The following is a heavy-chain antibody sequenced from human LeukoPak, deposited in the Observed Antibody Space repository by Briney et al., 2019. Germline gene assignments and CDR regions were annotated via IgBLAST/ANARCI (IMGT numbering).Heavy chain of an antibody. CDR1: GGSISIYY. CDR2: IYTSGST. V-gene: IGHV4-4*07. D-gene: IGHD4-17*01. Sequence: SETLSLTCSVSGGSISIYYWSWIRQPAGKGLEWIGRIYTSGSTNYNPSLKSRVTMSVDTSKNQFSLTQNSVTAADTGVYYCARWTTVTRAFDFWGQGTLVTVSS. J-gene: IGHJ4*02. CDR3: ARWTTVTRAFDF.